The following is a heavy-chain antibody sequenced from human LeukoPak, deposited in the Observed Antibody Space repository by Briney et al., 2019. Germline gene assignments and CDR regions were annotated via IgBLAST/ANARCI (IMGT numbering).Heavy chain of an antibody. J-gene: IGHJ4*02. CDR1: GFTFSSYS. Sequence: GGSLRLSCAASGFTFSSYSMNWVRQAPGKGLEWVSSISSSSYIYYADSVKGRFTISRDNAKNSLYLQMNSLRAEDTAVYYCARDRIAAADTPDYWGQGTLVTVSS. CDR3: ARDRIAAADTPDY. CDR2: ISSSSYI. D-gene: IGHD6-13*01. V-gene: IGHV3-21*01.